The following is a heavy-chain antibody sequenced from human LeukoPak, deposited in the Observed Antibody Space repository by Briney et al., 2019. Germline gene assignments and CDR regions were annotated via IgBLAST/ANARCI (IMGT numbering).Heavy chain of an antibody. CDR1: GGSFSGYY. J-gene: IGHJ5*02. D-gene: IGHD2-2*01. V-gene: IGHV4-34*01. CDR3: ARHILGYCSSTSCYRRWFDP. Sequence: PSETLSLTCAVYGGSFSGYYWSWIRQPPGKGLEWIGETNHSGSTNYNPSLKSRVTISVDTSKNQFSLKLSSVTAADTAVYYCARHILGYCSSTSCYRRWFDPWGQGTLVAVSS. CDR2: TNHSGST.